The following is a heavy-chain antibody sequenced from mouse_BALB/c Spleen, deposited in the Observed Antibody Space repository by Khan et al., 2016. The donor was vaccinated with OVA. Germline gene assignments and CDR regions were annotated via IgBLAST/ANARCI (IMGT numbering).Heavy chain of an antibody. CDR2: INPTSAYT. Sequence: QIQLVQSGAELAKPGASVKMSCKASGYTFTTYWMHWVKQRPGQGLEWMGYINPTSAYTDYNEKFKKKATLSADTSSSTAYMQLSSLTSEDSAVYYCARDRIDYWGQGTTLTVSS. J-gene: IGHJ2*01. CDR1: GYTFTTYW. V-gene: IGHV1-7*01. CDR3: ARDRIDY.